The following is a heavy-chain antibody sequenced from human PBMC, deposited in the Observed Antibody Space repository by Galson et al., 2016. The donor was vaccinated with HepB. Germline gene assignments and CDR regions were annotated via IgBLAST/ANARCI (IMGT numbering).Heavy chain of an antibody. CDR2: ISKDGRIK. CDR3: AKEDGGSGSYLEY. CDR1: GFIFSSYG. D-gene: IGHD3-10*01. Sequence: SLRLSCAASGFIFSSYGMHWVRQAPGKGLEWVSVISKDGRIKNYAESEKGRFTISRGNSKNTLYLQMNTLRVEDTAVYYCAKEDGGSGSYLEYWGQGTLVTVSS. J-gene: IGHJ4*02. V-gene: IGHV3-30*18.